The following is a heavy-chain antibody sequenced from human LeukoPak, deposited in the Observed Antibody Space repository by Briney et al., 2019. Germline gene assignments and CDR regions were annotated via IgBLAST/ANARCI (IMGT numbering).Heavy chain of an antibody. CDR3: AKENHGIVGATTLIDY. CDR2: ISGGGSGT. V-gene: IGHV3-23*01. D-gene: IGHD1-26*01. Sequence: PGGSLRLSCAASGFTFSTYAMSWVRQAPGKGLEWVSVISGGGSGTYYADSVKGRFTISRDNSKNTLYLQMNSLRAEDTAVYYCAKENHGIVGATTLIDYWGQGTLVTVSS. J-gene: IGHJ4*02. CDR1: GFTFSTYA.